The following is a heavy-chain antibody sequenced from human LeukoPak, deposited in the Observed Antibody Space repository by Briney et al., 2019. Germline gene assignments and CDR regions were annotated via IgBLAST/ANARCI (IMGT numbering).Heavy chain of an antibody. J-gene: IGHJ4*02. CDR2: IYYSGST. CDR3: ARDALDYGGNPDYYFDY. Sequence: SETLSLTCTVSGGSISSYYWSWIRQPPGKGLEWIGYIYYSGSTNYNPSLKSRVTISVDTSKNQFSLKLSSVTAADTAVYYCARDALDYGGNPDYYFDYWGQGTLVTVSS. D-gene: IGHD4-23*01. CDR1: GGSISSYY. V-gene: IGHV4-59*01.